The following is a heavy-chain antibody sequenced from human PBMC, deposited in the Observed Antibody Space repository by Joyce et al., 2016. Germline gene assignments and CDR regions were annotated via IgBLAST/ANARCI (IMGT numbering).Heavy chain of an antibody. J-gene: IGHJ6*02. CDR3: ARAYGAGSYSYYYGMDV. V-gene: IGHV4-30-2*01. CDR1: GGSVSSGGYS. D-gene: IGHD3-10*01. Sequence: QMQLQESGPGLVKPSQTLSLTCAVSGGSVSSGGYSWTWIRQPPGKGLAWIGHIYQSESTYYNPSLQSRVTMSVDRSKNQFSLKLRSVTAADTAVYYCARAYGAGSYSYYYGMDVWGQGTTVTVSS. CDR2: IYQSEST.